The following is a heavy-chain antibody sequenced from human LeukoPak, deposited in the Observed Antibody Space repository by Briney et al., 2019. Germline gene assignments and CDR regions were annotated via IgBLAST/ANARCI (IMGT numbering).Heavy chain of an antibody. CDR1: GFTFGSYG. CDR2: IWYDGSQK. D-gene: IGHD4/OR15-4a*01. J-gene: IGHJ4*02. V-gene: IGHV3-33*01. Sequence: GGSLRLSRATSGFTFGSYGFPGVGQALGKGRRGLPVIWYDGSQKYYLDSVKGRFTTSRDSFDNTVYLQMNGLRAEDTAVYYCARDLGHFSRGASYFDYWAREPWSPSPQ. CDR3: ARDLGHFSRGASYFDY.